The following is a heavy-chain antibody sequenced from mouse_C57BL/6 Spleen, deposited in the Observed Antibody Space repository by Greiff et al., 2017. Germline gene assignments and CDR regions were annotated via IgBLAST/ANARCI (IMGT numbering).Heavy chain of an antibody. Sequence: QVQLQQPGAELVKPGASVKLSCKASGYTFTSYWMHWVKQRPGRGLEWIGRIDPNSGGTKYTEKFKSKATLTVDKPSSTAYMQLSSLTSEDSAVYYCARSALPPTVVATRDAMDYWGQGTSVTVSS. V-gene: IGHV1-72*01. J-gene: IGHJ4*01. CDR1: GYTFTSYW. CDR3: ARSALPPTVVATRDAMDY. D-gene: IGHD1-1*01. CDR2: IDPNSGGT.